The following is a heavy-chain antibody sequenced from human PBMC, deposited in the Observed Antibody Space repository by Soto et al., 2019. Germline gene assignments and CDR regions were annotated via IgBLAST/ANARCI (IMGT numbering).Heavy chain of an antibody. CDR3: ARFDYGDFRNWFDP. V-gene: IGHV4-31*03. J-gene: IGHJ5*02. Sequence: PSETLSLTCTVSGDSISSGGYSWSWIRQYPGKGLEWIGYIYFTGTTYYSPSLKSRVTISVDTSKNQFSLKLSSVTAADTAVYYCARFDYGDFRNWFDPWGQGTLVTVSS. CDR2: IYFTGTT. CDR1: GDSISSGGYS. D-gene: IGHD4-17*01.